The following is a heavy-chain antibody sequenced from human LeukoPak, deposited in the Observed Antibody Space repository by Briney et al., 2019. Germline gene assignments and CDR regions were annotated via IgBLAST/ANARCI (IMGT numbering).Heavy chain of an antibody. D-gene: IGHD2-2*01. CDR2: ISGSGGST. J-gene: IGHJ5*02. V-gene: IGHV3-23*01. CDR1: GLTFSSYA. CDR3: AKGLRYQLLPSWFDP. Sequence: TGGSLRLSCAASGLTFSSYAMSWVRQAPGKGLEWVSAISGSGGSTYYADSVKGRSTISRDNSKNTLYLQMNSLRAEDTAVYYCAKGLRYQLLPSWFDPWGQGTLVTVSS.